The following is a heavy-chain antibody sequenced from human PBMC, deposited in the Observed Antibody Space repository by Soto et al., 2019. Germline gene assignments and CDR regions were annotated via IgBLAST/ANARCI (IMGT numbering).Heavy chain of an antibody. J-gene: IGHJ4*02. Sequence: GGSLRLSCAASGFTFSSYAMHWVRQAPGKGLEWVAVISYDGSNKYYADSVKGRFTISRDNSKNTLYLQMNSLRAEDTAVYYCAKNHYWYDSSGYSCGTIGGQGTLVTVSS. V-gene: IGHV3-30-3*01. CDR3: AKNHYWYDSSGYSCGTI. D-gene: IGHD3-22*01. CDR2: ISYDGSNK. CDR1: GFTFSSYA.